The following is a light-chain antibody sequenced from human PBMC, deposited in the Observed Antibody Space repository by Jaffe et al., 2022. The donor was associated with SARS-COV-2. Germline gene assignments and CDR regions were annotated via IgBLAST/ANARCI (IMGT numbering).Light chain of an antibody. CDR3: QQYGSSPRT. J-gene: IGKJ1*01. CDR1: QTVSSSY. CDR2: GAS. V-gene: IGKV3-20*01. Sequence: EIVLTQSPGTLSLSPGERATLSCRASQTVSSSYLAWYQQKPGQGPRLLIYGASSRATGIPDRFSGSGSGTDFTLTISRLEPEDFAVYYCQQYGSSPRTFGLGTKVEIK.